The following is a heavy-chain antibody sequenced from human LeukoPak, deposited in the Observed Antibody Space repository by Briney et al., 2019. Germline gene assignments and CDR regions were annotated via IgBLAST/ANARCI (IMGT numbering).Heavy chain of an antibody. Sequence: SETLSLTCSVSGGSINSYYWSWIRQPPGKGLEWIGNIYYTGSTNYNPSLQSRVTMSVDTSKNQFSLNVSSVTAADTAVYYCARGHYYYDGSGYYYFDYWGQGTLVTVSS. D-gene: IGHD3-22*01. V-gene: IGHV4-59*01. J-gene: IGHJ4*02. CDR1: GGSINSYY. CDR2: IYYTGST. CDR3: ARGHYYYDGSGYYYFDY.